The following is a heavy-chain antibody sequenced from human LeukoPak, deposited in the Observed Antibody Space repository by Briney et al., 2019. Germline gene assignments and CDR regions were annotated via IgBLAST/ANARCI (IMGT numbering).Heavy chain of an antibody. CDR2: ISSLSGTI. CDR3: ARGRKNSYGYPYYFDY. V-gene: IGHV3-48*01. J-gene: IGHJ4*02. Sequence: GGSLRLPCAASGFTFSSYSMNWVRQAPGEGLEWVSYISSLSGTIYYADSVKGRFTISRDNAKNSLYLQVDSLRAEDTAVYYCARGRKNSYGYPYYFDYWGQGTLVTVSS. D-gene: IGHD5-18*01. CDR1: GFTFSSYS.